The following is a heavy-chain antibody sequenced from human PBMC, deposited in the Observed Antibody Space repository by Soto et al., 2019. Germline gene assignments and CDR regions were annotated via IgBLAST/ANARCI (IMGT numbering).Heavy chain of an antibody. J-gene: IGHJ4*02. CDR2: IYYSGST. D-gene: IGHD1-7*01. CDR1: GGSISSSSYY. CDR3: ASSPESTTFDY. Sequence: QLQLQESGPGLVKPSETLSLTCTVSGGSISSSSYYWGWIRQPPGKGLEWIGSIYYSGSTYYNPSRKSRVTISVDTSKNQFTLKMSSVTAADTAVYYCASSPESTTFDYWGQGTLVTVSS. V-gene: IGHV4-39*01.